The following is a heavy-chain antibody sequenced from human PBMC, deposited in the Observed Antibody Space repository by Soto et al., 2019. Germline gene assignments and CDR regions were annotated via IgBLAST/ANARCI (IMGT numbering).Heavy chain of an antibody. CDR2: IVPKFGTT. CDR3: ARGRDDRFGRHYFGLDV. CDR1: GGTFTSYI. D-gene: IGHD1-1*01. Sequence: QVRLVQSGAEVKKPGSSVKVSYKGSGGTFTSYIITWVRHAPGQGLEWVGGIVPKFGTTNYAQKFQGRVTLTADESSIIVYLELSNLRSEDTGVYYCARGRDDRFGRHYFGLDVWGQGTTVTVS. J-gene: IGHJ6*02. V-gene: IGHV1-69*12.